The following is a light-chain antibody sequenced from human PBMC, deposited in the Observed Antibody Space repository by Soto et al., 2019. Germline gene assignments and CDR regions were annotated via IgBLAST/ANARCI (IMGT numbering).Light chain of an antibody. V-gene: IGKV1-5*03. J-gene: IGKJ1*01. CDR1: QSISSW. CDR2: KAS. Sequence: DIQMTQSPSTLAASVGDRVTITCRASQSISSWLAWYQQRPGKAPKLLIYKASSLESGVPSRFSGSGSGTEFTLTNSSLQPDDFATYYCQQYDSYPWTLGQGTKVEIK. CDR3: QQYDSYPWT.